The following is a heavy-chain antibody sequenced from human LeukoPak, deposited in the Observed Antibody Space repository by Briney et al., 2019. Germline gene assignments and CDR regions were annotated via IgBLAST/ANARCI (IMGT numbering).Heavy chain of an antibody. V-gene: IGHV4-59*11. D-gene: IGHD4-17*01. Sequence: SETLSPTCAVSTASFSSHYCSWIRQPPGKGLGWIGYISYIGSTTYNPSLKSRVTISIDTSKNQFSLKLRAVTGADTAVYYWARYRNSVTKGFVIWGQGTMVSVCS. J-gene: IGHJ3*02. CDR3: ARYRNSVTKGFVI. CDR2: ISYIGST. CDR1: TASFSSHY.